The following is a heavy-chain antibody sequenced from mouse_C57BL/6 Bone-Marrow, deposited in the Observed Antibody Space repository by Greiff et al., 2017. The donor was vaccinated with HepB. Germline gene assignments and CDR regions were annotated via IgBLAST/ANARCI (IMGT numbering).Heavy chain of an antibody. J-gene: IGHJ4*01. CDR2: IHPNSGST. V-gene: IGHV1-64*01. Sequence: QVQLQQPGAELVKPGASVKLSCKASGYTFTSYWMHWVKQRPGQGLEWIGMIHPNSGSTNYNEKFKSKATLTVDKSSSTAYMQLSSLTSADSAVYYCAISGDYDYAVDYWGQGTSVTVSA. D-gene: IGHD2-4*01. CDR1: GYTFTSYW. CDR3: AISGDYDYAVDY.